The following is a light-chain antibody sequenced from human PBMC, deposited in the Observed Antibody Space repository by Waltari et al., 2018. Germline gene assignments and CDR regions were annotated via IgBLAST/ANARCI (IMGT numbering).Light chain of an antibody. J-gene: IGKJ2*01. CDR3: HHYNKRPPSYT. CDR1: QSIRNN. V-gene: IGKV3-15*01. CDR2: GAS. Sequence: EIVMTQSPVTLSASPGERVTLSCRASQSIRNNLAWYQQKAGQPPRLLIYGASTRAPGLPARFSGSGSGTEFALTISSLQPEDFAVYYCHHYNKRPPSYTFGQGTRLEIK.